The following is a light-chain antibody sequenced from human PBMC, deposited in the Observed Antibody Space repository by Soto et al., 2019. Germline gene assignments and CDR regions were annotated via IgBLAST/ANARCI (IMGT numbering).Light chain of an antibody. CDR2: TAY. J-gene: IGKJ5*01. Sequence: DIQMTQSPSTLYASVGDRVTLTCRASQGVSTWLAWYQQKPGKAPNLLIYTAYSLQSGVTSRFSGSGSGTDFTLTINGLQPEDFATYYCQQAASFPITVGQVTRLEIK. CDR1: QGVSTW. CDR3: QQAASFPIT. V-gene: IGKV1-12*01.